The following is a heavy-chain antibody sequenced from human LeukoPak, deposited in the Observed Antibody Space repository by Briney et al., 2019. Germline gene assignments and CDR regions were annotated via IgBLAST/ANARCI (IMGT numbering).Heavy chain of an antibody. Sequence: GLSLRLSCAASGFTFSSYAMSWVRQAPGKGLEWGSAISGSGGSTYYADSVKGRFTISRDNSKNTLYLQMNRLRAEDTAVYYCAKDVGSVVVPLSVDYWGQGPLVTVSS. CDR3: AKDVGSVVVPLSVDY. CDR2: ISGSGGST. CDR1: GFTFSSYA. J-gene: IGHJ4*02. D-gene: IGHD2-2*01. V-gene: IGHV3-23*01.